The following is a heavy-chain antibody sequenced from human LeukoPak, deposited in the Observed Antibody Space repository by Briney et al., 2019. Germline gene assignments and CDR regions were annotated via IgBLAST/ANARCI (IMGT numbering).Heavy chain of an antibody. CDR2: ISTGSSAI. V-gene: IGHV3-48*01. Sequence: SGGSLRLSCAASGFSFSTYSMNWVRQAPGKGLEWVSYISTGSSAIYYADSVRGRFTISRDNAKNSLSLQMNSLRAEDTAVYYCAGDLGGYSNGPFDYWGQGTLVTVSS. D-gene: IGHD5-18*01. CDR1: GFSFSTYS. J-gene: IGHJ4*02. CDR3: AGDLGGYSNGPFDY.